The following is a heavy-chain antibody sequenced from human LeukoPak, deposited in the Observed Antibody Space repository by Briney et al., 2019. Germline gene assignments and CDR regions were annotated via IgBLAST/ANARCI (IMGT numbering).Heavy chain of an antibody. CDR1: GFTFSSYD. J-gene: IGHJ3*02. Sequence: GGSLRLSCAASGFTFSSYDMHWVRQATGKGLEWVSLIGTAGDTYYPGSVKGRFIVSRESAKNSLYLQMNSLRAGDTAVYYCARADPNYSTPKYGAFDIWGQGTMVTVSS. V-gene: IGHV3-13*01. CDR2: IGTAGDT. CDR3: ARADPNYSTPKYGAFDI. D-gene: IGHD6-13*01.